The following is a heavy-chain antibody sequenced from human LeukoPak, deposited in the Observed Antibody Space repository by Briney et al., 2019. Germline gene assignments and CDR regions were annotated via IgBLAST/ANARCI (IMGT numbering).Heavy chain of an antibody. V-gene: IGHV1-2*02. CDR2: INPNSGGT. J-gene: IGHJ5*02. D-gene: IGHD6-13*01. CDR3: ARGGIAAAGTLGWFDP. Sequence: ASVKVSCKASGYTFTGYYMHWVRQAPGQGLEWMGWINPNSGGTNYAQEFQGRVTMTRDTSISTAYMELSRLRSDDTAVYYCARGGIAAAGTLGWFDPWGQGTLVTVAS. CDR1: GYTFTGYY.